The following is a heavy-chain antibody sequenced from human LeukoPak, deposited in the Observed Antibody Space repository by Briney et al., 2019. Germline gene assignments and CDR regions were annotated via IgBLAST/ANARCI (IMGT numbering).Heavy chain of an antibody. CDR1: GYTCTRYG. CDR2: ISAYNGNT. Sequence: SVTLSCKCSGYTCTRYGVSWERQAPGQALEKMGWISAYNGNTNYAQKLQGRVTMTTDTSTSTAYMELRSLRSDDTAVYYCAREAITIWGAPTYWYFDLWGRGTLVTVSS. J-gene: IGHJ2*01. D-gene: IGHD1-20*01. V-gene: IGHV1-18*01. CDR3: AREAITIWGAPTYWYFDL.